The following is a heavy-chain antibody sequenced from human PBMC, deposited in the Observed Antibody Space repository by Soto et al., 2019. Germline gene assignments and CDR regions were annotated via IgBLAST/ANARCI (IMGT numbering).Heavy chain of an antibody. CDR1: GDSISTSNW. J-gene: IGHJ6*02. CDR2: TYHNGNT. Sequence: QVQLQESGPGLVKPSGTLSLTCAVSGDSISTSNWWTWVRQSPGKGLEWIGETYHNGNTNYNPSMKSRVTISVDKSKNHYSLHLASVTAADTAVYYCARYPVWDYYYGLDVWGQGTTVTVSS. CDR3: ARYPVWDYYYGLDV. D-gene: IGHD3-16*01. V-gene: IGHV4-4*02.